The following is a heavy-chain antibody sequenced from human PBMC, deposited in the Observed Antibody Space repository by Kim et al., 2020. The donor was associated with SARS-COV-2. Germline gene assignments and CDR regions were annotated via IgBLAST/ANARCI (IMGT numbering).Heavy chain of an antibody. Sequence: SETLSLTCAVSGGSISIYYWSWVRQPPGKGLEWIGYIFYSGSTHYNPSLKSRVSTSVDTSKNQFSLKLTSVTAADTAVYYCARSSSSTSRYFDLWGRGTLVTVSS. CDR1: GGSISIYY. D-gene: IGHD2-2*01. J-gene: IGHJ2*01. CDR3: ARSSSSTSRYFDL. V-gene: IGHV4-59*01. CDR2: IFYSGST.